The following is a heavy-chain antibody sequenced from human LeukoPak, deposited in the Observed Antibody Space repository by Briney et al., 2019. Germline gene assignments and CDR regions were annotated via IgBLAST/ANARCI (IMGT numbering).Heavy chain of an antibody. CDR3: AKKMDDAFDI. Sequence: PGGSLRPSCAASGFTFSSYSMNWVRQAPGKGLEWVAFISSSSAYISYADSVKGRFTISRDNAKNSLYLQMNNLRAEDTAVYYCAKKMDDAFDIWGQGTMVTVSS. V-gene: IGHV3-21*01. D-gene: IGHD5-24*01. CDR1: GFTFSSYS. CDR2: ISSSSAYI. J-gene: IGHJ3*02.